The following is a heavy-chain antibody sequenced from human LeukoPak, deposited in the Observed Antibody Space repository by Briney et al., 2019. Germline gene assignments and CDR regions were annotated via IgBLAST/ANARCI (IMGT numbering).Heavy chain of an antibody. V-gene: IGHV1-46*01. J-gene: IGHJ3*02. D-gene: IGHD1-14*01. Sequence: ASVKVSCKASGYTFTTYYMHWVRQAPGQGLKWMGIINPSGGSTTYAQKFQGRVTMTRDTSTSTVYMELSSLGSEDTALYYCARGGNHWHDAFDIWGQGTMVTVSS. CDR1: GYTFTTYY. CDR3: ARGGNHWHDAFDI. CDR2: INPSGGST.